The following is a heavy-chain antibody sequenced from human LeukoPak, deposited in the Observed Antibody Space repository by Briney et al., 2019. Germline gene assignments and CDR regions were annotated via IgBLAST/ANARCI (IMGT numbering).Heavy chain of an antibody. Sequence: SQTLSLTCTVSGGSISSGSYYWGWIRQPPGKGLEWIGSIYYSGSTYYNPSLKSRITMSVDTSKNQFSLRLSSVTAADTAVYYCARESYYDSCGYVYWGQGTLVTASS. D-gene: IGHD3-22*01. CDR2: IYYSGST. V-gene: IGHV4-39*07. J-gene: IGHJ4*02. CDR3: ARESYYDSCGYVY. CDR1: GGSISSGSYY.